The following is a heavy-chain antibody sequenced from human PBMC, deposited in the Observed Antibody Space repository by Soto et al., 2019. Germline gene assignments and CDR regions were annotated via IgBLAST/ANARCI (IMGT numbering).Heavy chain of an antibody. CDR2: ISAYNGNT. CDR1: GYTFTSYG. CDR3: AREGIVVVPAASYYYYGMDV. J-gene: IGHJ6*02. D-gene: IGHD2-2*01. V-gene: IGHV1-18*01. Sequence: QVQLVQSGAEVKKPGASVKVSCKASGYTFTSYGISWVRQAPGQGLEWMGWISAYNGNTNYAQKLQGRGTMTTDTSTSTAYMELRSLRSDDTAVYYCAREGIVVVPAASYYYYGMDVWGQGTTVTVSS.